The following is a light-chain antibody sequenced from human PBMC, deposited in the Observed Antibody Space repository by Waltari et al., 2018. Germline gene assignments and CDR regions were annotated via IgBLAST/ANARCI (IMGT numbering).Light chain of an antibody. CDR2: RIS. V-gene: IGKV2D-29*01. CDR1: QSLLHSNGNTY. J-gene: IGKJ2*01. CDR3: MQTLQTPYT. Sequence: DIVMPQSPLSLPVTPGEPASISCRSSQSLLHSNGNTYLYWHLQKPGQPPRLLIYRISNRFPGVPDRFSGSGSGTDFTLKISRVEAEDVGVYYCMQTLQTPYTFGQGTKVEIK.